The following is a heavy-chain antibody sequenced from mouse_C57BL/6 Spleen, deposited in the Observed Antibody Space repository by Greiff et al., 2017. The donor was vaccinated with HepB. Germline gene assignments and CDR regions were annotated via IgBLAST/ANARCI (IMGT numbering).Heavy chain of an antibody. CDR2: ISSGGSYT. J-gene: IGHJ4*01. CDR3: ARQLRVHYYAMDY. D-gene: IGHD1-1*01. V-gene: IGHV5-6*01. Sequence: EVQLVESGGDLVKPGGSLKLSCAASGFTFSSYGMSWVRQTPDKRLEWVATISSGGSYTYYPDSVKGRFTISRDNAKNTLYLQMSSLRSEDTAMYYCARQLRVHYYAMDYWGQGTSVTVSS. CDR1: GFTFSSYG.